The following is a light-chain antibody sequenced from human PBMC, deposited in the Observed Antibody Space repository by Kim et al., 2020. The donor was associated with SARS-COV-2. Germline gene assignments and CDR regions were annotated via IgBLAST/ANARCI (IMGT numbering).Light chain of an antibody. CDR3: QQTYTTPDS. Sequence: DIQMTQSPSSLSASVGDRVTITCRASQYINTYLNWYQQKPGKVPKLLIYAASSLQSGVPSKFSGTGSGTDFTLTISSLQPDDFATYSCQQTYTTPDSFGRGTKLDI. CDR2: AAS. V-gene: IGKV1-39*01. CDR1: QYINTY. J-gene: IGKJ2*03.